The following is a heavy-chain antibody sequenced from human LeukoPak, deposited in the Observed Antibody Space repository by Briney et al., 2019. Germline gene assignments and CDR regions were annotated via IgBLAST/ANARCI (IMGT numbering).Heavy chain of an antibody. CDR2: ISYDGSNK. J-gene: IGHJ4*02. Sequence: GGSLRLSCAASGFTFRIYTMHWLRQAPGKGLEWVAVISYDGSNKYYADSVKGRFTISRDNSKNTLYLQMNSLRAEDTAVYYCALGGYFDWLSFDYWGQGTLVTVSS. V-gene: IGHV3-30*04. CDR3: ALGGYFDWLSFDY. CDR1: GFTFRIYT. D-gene: IGHD3-9*01.